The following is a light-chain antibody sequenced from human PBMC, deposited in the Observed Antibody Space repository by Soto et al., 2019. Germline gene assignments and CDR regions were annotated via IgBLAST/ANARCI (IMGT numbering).Light chain of an antibody. Sequence: EIVMTQSPATLSVSPGERATLSCRASQSVSSNLAWYQQRPGQPPRLLIFDSSNRATGVPVRFSGSGSGTDFTLTISSLEPEDFAVYYCQQRSNWITFGQGTRLEIK. CDR3: QQRSNWIT. CDR2: DSS. V-gene: IGKV3-11*01. J-gene: IGKJ5*01. CDR1: QSVSSN.